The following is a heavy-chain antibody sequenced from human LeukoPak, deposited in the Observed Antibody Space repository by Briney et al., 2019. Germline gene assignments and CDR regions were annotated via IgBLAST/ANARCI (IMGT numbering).Heavy chain of an antibody. V-gene: IGHV4-61*02. CDR3: ARDLLAGLGYCSSTSCTEAFDI. Sequence: SETLSLTCTVSGGSISSGSYYWSWIRQPAGKGLEWIGRIYTSGSTNYNPSLKSRVTISVDTSKNQFSLKLSSVTAADTAVYYCARDLLAGLGYCSSTSCTEAFDIWGQGTMVTVSS. CDR2: IYTSGST. J-gene: IGHJ3*02. CDR1: GGSISSGSYY. D-gene: IGHD2-2*01.